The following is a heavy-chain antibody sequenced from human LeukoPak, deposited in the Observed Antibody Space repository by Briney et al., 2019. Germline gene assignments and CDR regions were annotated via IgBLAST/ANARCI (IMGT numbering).Heavy chain of an antibody. CDR1: GGSISSYY. J-gene: IGHJ4*02. CDR3: ARYYYGPYYFDY. V-gene: IGHV4-59*01. D-gene: IGHD3-10*01. CDR2: IYYSGST. Sequence: SETLSLTCTVSGGSISSYYWSWIRQPPGKGLEWIGYIYYSGSTKYNPSLKSRVTISIDTSKNQFSLKLSSVTAADTAVYYCARYYYGPYYFDYWGQGTLVTVSS.